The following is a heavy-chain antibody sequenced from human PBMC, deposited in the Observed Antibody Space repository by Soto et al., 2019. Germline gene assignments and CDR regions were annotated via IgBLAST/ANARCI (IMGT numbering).Heavy chain of an antibody. CDR3: AIFTSSSSYYYYGMDV. V-gene: IGHV1-8*01. CDR1: GYTFTSYD. D-gene: IGHD6-6*01. J-gene: IGHJ6*02. Sequence: ASVKVSCKASGYTFTSYDINWVRQATGEGLEWMGWMNPNSGNTGYAQKFQGRVTMTRNTSISTAYMELSSLRSEDTAVYYCAIFTSSSSYYYYGMDVWGQGPTVTVSS. CDR2: MNPNSGNT.